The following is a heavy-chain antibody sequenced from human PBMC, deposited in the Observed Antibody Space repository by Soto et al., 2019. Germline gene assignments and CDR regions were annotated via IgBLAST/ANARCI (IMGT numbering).Heavy chain of an antibody. CDR3: ARDTDRQQLGGNYYYVLDV. CDR2: IMPVFATP. J-gene: IGHJ6*02. CDR1: GGTFSTSA. Sequence: QVQLMQSGAEVKKPGSSVKVSCKASGGTFSTSAISWVRQAPGEGLEWVGGIMPVFATPDYAQKFQGRITSSADESTTAAYLELTSLTTDDTDVYYCARDTDRQQLGGNYYYVLDVWGQGTAITVSS. V-gene: IGHV1-69*12. D-gene: IGHD3-3*02.